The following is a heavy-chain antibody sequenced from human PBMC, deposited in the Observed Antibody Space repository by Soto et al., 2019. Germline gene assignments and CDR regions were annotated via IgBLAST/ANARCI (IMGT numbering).Heavy chain of an antibody. CDR1: GGTFSSYT. CDR2: IIPILGIA. CDR3: ARDYYGSGSSHGWFDP. J-gene: IGHJ5*02. D-gene: IGHD3-10*01. V-gene: IGHV1-69*04. Sequence: GASAKVSCKASGGTFSSYTISWVRQAPGQGLEWMGRIIPILGIANYAQKFQGRVTITADKSTSTAYMELSSLRSEDTAVYYCARDYYGSGSSHGWFDPWGQGTLVTVSS.